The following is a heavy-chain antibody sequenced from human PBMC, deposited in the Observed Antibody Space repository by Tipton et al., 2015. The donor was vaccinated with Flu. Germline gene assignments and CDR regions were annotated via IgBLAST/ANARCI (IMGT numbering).Heavy chain of an antibody. Sequence: SLRLSCTVSSFTFSDNWMDWVRQAPGKGLEWVANINQGGSQRYYVDSVKGRFTISRGNAKRSLYLQLDGLRAEDTGVYYCSISLNSWGQGTLVTVSS. CDR2: INQGGSQR. CDR3: SISLNS. J-gene: IGHJ5*02. V-gene: IGHV3-7*01. CDR1: SFTFSDNW.